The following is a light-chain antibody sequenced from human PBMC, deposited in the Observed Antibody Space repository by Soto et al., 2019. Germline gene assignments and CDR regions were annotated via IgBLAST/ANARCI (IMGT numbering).Light chain of an antibody. CDR3: AAWDDSLNGWV. CDR1: SSNIGSNT. J-gene: IGLJ3*02. V-gene: IGLV1-44*01. Sequence: QSVLTQPPSASGTPGQRVTISCSGSSSNIGSNTVSWYQQLPGTAPKLLIYSNNERPSGVPDRFSGSKSGTSASLAISGLQSEDAADYYCAAWDDSLNGWVFGGGTKLTVL. CDR2: SNN.